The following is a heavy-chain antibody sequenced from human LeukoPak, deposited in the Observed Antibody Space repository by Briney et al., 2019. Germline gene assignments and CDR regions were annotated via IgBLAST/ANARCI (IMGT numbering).Heavy chain of an antibody. J-gene: IGHJ4*02. CDR3: ARAPVGLYYDILTGYYREDY. Sequence: ASVKVSCKASGYTFTSYGISWVRQAPGQGLEWMGWISAYNGNTNYAQKLQGRVTMTTDTSTGTAYMELRSLRSDDTAVYYCARAPVGLYYDILTGYYREDYWGQGTLVTVSS. V-gene: IGHV1-18*01. CDR1: GYTFTSYG. D-gene: IGHD3-9*01. CDR2: ISAYNGNT.